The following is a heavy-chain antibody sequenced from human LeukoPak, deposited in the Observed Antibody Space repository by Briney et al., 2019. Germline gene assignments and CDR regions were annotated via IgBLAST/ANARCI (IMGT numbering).Heavy chain of an antibody. Sequence: SETLSLTCTVSGGSISNYYWSWLRQPPGRGLEWIGYIYYSGSTKYNPSLKSRVTISVDTSTNQFSLKLNSVTAAEVAVYYCARHASSSPYFFDYWGQGTLVTVSS. CDR3: ARHASSSPYFFDY. CDR1: GGSISNYY. D-gene: IGHD6-6*01. J-gene: IGHJ4*02. CDR2: IYYSGST. V-gene: IGHV4-59*08.